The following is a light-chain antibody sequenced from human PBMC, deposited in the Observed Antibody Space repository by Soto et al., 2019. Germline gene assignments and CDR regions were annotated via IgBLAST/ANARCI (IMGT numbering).Light chain of an antibody. J-gene: IGKJ1*01. CDR3: QQYTSYPWT. V-gene: IGKV1-8*01. CDR1: QGISSY. Sequence: IRMTQSTASCSVTTDNRLTITGRATQGISSYLAWYQQKPGKAPKLLIYAASTLQSGIPSRFSGSGSGTDFTLTISCLQSEDFATYSCQQYTSYPWTFGQWRKLDIK. CDR2: AAS.